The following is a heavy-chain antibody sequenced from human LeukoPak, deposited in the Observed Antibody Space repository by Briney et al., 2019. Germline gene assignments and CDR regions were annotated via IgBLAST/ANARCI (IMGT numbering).Heavy chain of an antibody. V-gene: IGHV1-2*02. CDR1: GYTFTGYY. D-gene: IGHD2-15*01. Sequence: EASVKVSCKASGYTFTGYYMHWVRQAPGQGLELMGWINPNSGGTSFAQKFQGRVTMTRDTSISTAYMELSRLRSDDTAVYYCARVGFCSGGLCPYYFDYWGQGTLVTVSS. CDR3: ARVGFCSGGLCPYYFDY. CDR2: INPNSGGT. J-gene: IGHJ4*02.